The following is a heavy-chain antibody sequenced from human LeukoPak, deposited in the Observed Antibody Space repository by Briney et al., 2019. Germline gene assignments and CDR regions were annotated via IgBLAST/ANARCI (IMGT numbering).Heavy chain of an antibody. J-gene: IGHJ4*02. CDR2: IYYSGSI. Sequence: SETLSLTCTVSGGSISSYCWSWIRQPPGKGLEWIGDIYYSGSINYNPSLKSRVTISVDTSKNQFSLKLSFVTAADTAVYYCARGYCSGGSCYSTTPFDYWGQGTLVTVSS. CDR3: ARGYCSGGSCYSTTPFDY. V-gene: IGHV4-59*01. D-gene: IGHD2-15*01. CDR1: GGSISSYC.